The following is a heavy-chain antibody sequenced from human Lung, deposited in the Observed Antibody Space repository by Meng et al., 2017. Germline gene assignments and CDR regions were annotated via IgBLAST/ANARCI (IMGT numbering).Heavy chain of an antibody. CDR1: GYTFTSYD. CDR3: ARAIFALANSDY. CDR2: MNPNRGNT. V-gene: IGHV1-8*01. D-gene: IGHD3-3*01. Sequence: QVQLVQSGAEVKKPGASVKVSCKASGYTFTSYDINWVRQATGQGLEWMGWMNPNRGNTGYAQKFQGRVTMTMNTSIRTAYMELSSLRSEDTAVYYCARAIFALANSDYWGQGTLVTVSS. J-gene: IGHJ4*02.